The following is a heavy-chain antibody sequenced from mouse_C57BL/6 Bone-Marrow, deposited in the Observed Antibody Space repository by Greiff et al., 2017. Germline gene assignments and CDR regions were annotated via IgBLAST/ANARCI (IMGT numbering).Heavy chain of an antibody. D-gene: IGHD1-1*01. Sequence: EVKLMESGGGLVKPGGSLKLSCAASGFTFSSYAMSWVRQTPEKRLEWVATISDGGSYTYYPDNVKGRFTISRDNAKNNLYLQMSHLKSEDTAMYYCARDGPYYYGSSSYFHFDYWGQGTTLTVSS. CDR1: GFTFSSYA. V-gene: IGHV5-4*01. CDR3: ARDGPYYYGSSSYFHFDY. J-gene: IGHJ2*01. CDR2: ISDGGSYT.